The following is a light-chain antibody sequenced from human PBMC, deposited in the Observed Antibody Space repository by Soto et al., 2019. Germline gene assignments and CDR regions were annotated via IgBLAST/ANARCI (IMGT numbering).Light chain of an antibody. Sequence: EIVLTQSPGTLSLSPGDRATLSCRASQSVSRSYLGWYQQKPGQAPRLLIYGASSRATGIPDRFSGSGSGTEFTLTIRRLEPEDFAVYFCQHYVYPQWTFGPGTKVDIK. CDR3: QHYVYPQWT. V-gene: IGKV3-20*01. J-gene: IGKJ1*01. CDR1: QSVSRSY. CDR2: GAS.